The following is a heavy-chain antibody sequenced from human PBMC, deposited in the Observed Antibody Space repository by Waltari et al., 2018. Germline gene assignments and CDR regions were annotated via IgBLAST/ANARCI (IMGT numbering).Heavy chain of an antibody. CDR1: GGSISSYY. CDR2: IYTSGSP. J-gene: IGHJ4*02. D-gene: IGHD1-1*01. CDR3: ARTTARWNYFDY. Sequence: QVQLQESGPGLVKPSETLSLTCTVSGGSISSYYWSWIRQPAGKGLGWIGRIYTSGSPNNNPALKSRGTMSVDTSKNQFSLKLSSVTAADTAVYYCARTTARWNYFDYWGQGTLVTVSS. V-gene: IGHV4-4*07.